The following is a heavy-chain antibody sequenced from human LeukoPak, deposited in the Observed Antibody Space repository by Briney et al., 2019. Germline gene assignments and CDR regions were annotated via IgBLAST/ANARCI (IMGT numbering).Heavy chain of an antibody. CDR2: ISWNSGSI. J-gene: IGHJ4*02. CDR1: GFTFDDYA. V-gene: IGHV3-9*01. CDR3: AKDISSGDSGAFYYFDY. Sequence: GRSLRLSCAASGFTFDDYAMQWVRQPPAKGLEWVSGISWNSGSIGYADSVKGRFTISRDNAKNSLYLQMNSLRAEDTALYYCAKDISSGDSGAFYYFDYWGQGTLVTVSS. D-gene: IGHD4-17*01.